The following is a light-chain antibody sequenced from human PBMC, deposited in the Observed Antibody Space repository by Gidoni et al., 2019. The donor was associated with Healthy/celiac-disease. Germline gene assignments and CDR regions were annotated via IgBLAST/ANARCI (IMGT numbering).Light chain of an antibody. CDR3: QQRSA. V-gene: IGKV3-11*01. Sequence: EIVLTQSPATLSLSPGESATLSCRASQSDSSYLAWYQQKPGQAPRLLIYDASNRATGIPARFSGSGSGTDFTLTISSLEPEDFAVYYCQQRSAFGGGTKVEIK. CDR1: QSDSSY. J-gene: IGKJ4*01. CDR2: DAS.